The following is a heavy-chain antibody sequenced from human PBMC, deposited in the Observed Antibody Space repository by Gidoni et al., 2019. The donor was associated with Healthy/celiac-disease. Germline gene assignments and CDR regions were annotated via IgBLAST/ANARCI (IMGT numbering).Heavy chain of an antibody. D-gene: IGHD3-10*01. Sequence: QVQLVQSGAEVKKPGASVKVSCKASGYTFTSSDINWVRQATGQGLEWMGWMNPNSGNTGYAQKFQGRVTMTRNTSISTAYMELSSLRSEDTAVYYCARGGGLLWFGTPHQSNTPIWPDPWGQGTLVTVSS. J-gene: IGHJ5*02. V-gene: IGHV1-8*01. CDR2: MNPNSGNT. CDR3: ARGGGLLWFGTPHQSNTPIWPDP. CDR1: GYTFTSSD.